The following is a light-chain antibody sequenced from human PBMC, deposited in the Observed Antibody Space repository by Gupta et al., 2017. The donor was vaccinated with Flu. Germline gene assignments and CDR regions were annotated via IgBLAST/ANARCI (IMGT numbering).Light chain of an antibody. J-gene: IGKJ3*01. CDR3: QQFGSIPLT. CDR2: EAN. Sequence: EIVLTQSPGTLSLSPGERATLSCRASRHVSTNFLAWYQQKPGQAPRLLMSEANYRATGTPDRFSGSGSGTEFTLTISSLEPGDVAVYYCQQFGSIPLTFGPGTKLDIK. V-gene: IGKV3-20*01. CDR1: RHVSTNF.